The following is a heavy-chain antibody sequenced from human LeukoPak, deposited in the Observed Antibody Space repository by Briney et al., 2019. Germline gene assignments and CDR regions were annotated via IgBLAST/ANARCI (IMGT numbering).Heavy chain of an antibody. V-gene: IGHV1-2*02. CDR3: ARVSYGDYSYWFDP. CDR1: GYTFTGYY. CDR2: INPNSGGT. J-gene: IGHJ5*02. Sequence: ASVKVSCKASGYTFTGYYMHWVRQAPGQGLEWMGWINPNSGGTNYAQKFQGRVTMTRDTSISTAYMELSRLRPDDTAVYYCARVSYGDYSYWFDPWGQGTLVTVSS. D-gene: IGHD4-17*01.